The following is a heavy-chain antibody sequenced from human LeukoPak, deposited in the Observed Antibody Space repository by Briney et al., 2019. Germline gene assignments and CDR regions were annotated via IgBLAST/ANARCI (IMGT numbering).Heavy chain of an antibody. CDR1: GGTFTSYA. CDR2: IIPIFGTA. D-gene: IGHD3-22*01. J-gene: IGHJ4*02. Sequence: SVKVPCKASGGTFTSYAISWVRQAPGQGLEWMGGIIPIFGTANYAQKFQGRVTITADESTSTAYMELSSLRSEDTAVYYCARDGNYYDSYLNFDYWGQGTLVTVSS. V-gene: IGHV1-69*13. CDR3: ARDGNYYDSYLNFDY.